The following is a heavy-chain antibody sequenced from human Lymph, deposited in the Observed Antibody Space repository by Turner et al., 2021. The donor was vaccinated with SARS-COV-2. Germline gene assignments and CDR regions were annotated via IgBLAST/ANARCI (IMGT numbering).Heavy chain of an antibody. CDR1: GFTFSSYG. CDR3: ARVKGYNGYDLRYYYGMDV. Sequence: QVQLVESGGGVVQPGRSLRLPCAASGFTFSSYGMHWVRQAPGKGLEGVAVTWYDGSNKYYADSVKGRFTISRDNSKNTLYLQMNSLRAEDTAVYYCARVKGYNGYDLRYYYGMDVWGQGTTVTVSS. J-gene: IGHJ6*02. D-gene: IGHD5-12*01. CDR2: TWYDGSNK. V-gene: IGHV3-33*01.